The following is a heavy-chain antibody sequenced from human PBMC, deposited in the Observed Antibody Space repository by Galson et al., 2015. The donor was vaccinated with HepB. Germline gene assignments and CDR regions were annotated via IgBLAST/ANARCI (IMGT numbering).Heavy chain of an antibody. CDR2: IWYDGSNK. J-gene: IGHJ6*02. V-gene: IGHV3-33*08. CDR3: ARCTGNYDILTGYGMDV. CDR1: GFTFSSYG. Sequence: SLRLSCAASGFTFSSYGMHWVRQAPGKGLEWVAVIWYDGSNKYNADSVKGRFTISRDNSKNTRYLQMNSLRAEDTAVYYCARCTGNYDILTGYGMDVWVQGTMVTVSS. D-gene: IGHD3-9*01.